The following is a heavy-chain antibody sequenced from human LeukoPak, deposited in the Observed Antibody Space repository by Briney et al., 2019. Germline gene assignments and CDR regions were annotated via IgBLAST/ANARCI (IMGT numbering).Heavy chain of an antibody. CDR1: GGSFSSYY. V-gene: IGHV4-34*01. Sequence: SETLSLTCSVYGGSFSSYYWSWIRQSPGRGLEWIGEINHSGSTYYNPSLKSRVTISEDTSKNQFSLKLSSVTAADAAVYYCARGVRIADYWGQGTLVTVSS. CDR3: ARGVRIADY. D-gene: IGHD6-13*01. CDR2: INHSGST. J-gene: IGHJ4*02.